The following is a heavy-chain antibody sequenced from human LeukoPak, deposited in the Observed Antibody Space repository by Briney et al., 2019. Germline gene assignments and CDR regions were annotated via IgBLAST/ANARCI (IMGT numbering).Heavy chain of an antibody. D-gene: IGHD3-10*01. CDR2: ISYDGSNK. Sequence: GGSLRLSCAASGFTFSSYGMHWVRQAPGKGLEWVAVISYDGSNKYYADSVKGRFTISRDNSKNTLYLQMNSLRAEDTAVYYCAKRFDRGVYGMDVWGQGTTVTVSS. J-gene: IGHJ6*02. V-gene: IGHV3-30*18. CDR3: AKRFDRGVYGMDV. CDR1: GFTFSSYG.